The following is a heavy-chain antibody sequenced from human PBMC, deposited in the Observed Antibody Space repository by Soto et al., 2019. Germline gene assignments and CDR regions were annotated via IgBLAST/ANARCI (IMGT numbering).Heavy chain of an antibody. J-gene: IGHJ6*02. Sequence: SETLSLTCTVSGGSISSGGYYWSWIRQHPGKGLEWIGYIYYSGSTYYNPSLKSRVTISVDTSKNQFSLKLSSVTAADTAVYYCARENPHGGDYPPGYYYGMDVWGQGTTVTVSS. D-gene: IGHD3-16*01. CDR3: ARENPHGGDYPPGYYYGMDV. CDR2: IYYSGST. V-gene: IGHV4-31*03. CDR1: GGSISSGGYY.